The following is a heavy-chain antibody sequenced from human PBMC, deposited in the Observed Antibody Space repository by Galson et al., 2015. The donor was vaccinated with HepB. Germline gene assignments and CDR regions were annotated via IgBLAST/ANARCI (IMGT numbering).Heavy chain of an antibody. J-gene: IGHJ4*02. D-gene: IGHD2-15*01. CDR1: GFTFSSYG. V-gene: IGHV3-30*18. CDR2: ISYDGSNK. CDR3: AKDQEGDSSGGFDY. Sequence: SLRLSCAASGFTFSSYGMHWVRQAPGKGLEWVAVISYDGSNKYYADSVKGRFTISRDNSKNTLYLQMNSLRAEDTAVYYCAKDQEGDSSGGFDYWGQGTLVTVSS.